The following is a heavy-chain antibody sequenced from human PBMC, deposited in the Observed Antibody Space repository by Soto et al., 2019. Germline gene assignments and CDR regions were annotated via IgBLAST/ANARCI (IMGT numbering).Heavy chain of an antibody. J-gene: IGHJ4*02. CDR1: GFTFSNYA. CDR3: AKRVEYSSSWAYCDF. CDR2: ISPSGGSI. D-gene: IGHD6-6*01. V-gene: IGHV3-23*01. Sequence: EVQLLESGGGLVQPGGSLRLSCTASGFTFSNYAMSWVRQAPGKGLEWVSAISPSGGSIFDADSVKGRFTISRDNSKNTVSLQMNSLRPEDTAVYYCAKRVEYSSSWAYCDFWGQGTLVTVSP.